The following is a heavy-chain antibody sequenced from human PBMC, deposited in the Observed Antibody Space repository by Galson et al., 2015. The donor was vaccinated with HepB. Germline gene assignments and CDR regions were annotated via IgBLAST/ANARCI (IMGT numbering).Heavy chain of an antibody. CDR3: AKLGRDDYVWGTYRPSYHMDV. D-gene: IGHD3-16*02. J-gene: IGHJ6*03. V-gene: IGHV1-24*01. CDR1: GYTLTELS. Sequence: SVKVSCKVSGYTLTELSMHWVRQAPGKGLEWMGDFDPEDGEALYAQQFQGRLTMTEDTSTDTAYMELSSLRSEDTAVYYCAKLGRDDYVWGTYRPSYHMDVWGKGTTVTVSS. CDR2: FDPEDGEA.